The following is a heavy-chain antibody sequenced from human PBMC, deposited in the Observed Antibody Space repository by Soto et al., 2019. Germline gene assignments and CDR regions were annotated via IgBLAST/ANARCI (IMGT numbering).Heavy chain of an antibody. D-gene: IGHD6-13*01. Sequence: QVQVVQSGAEVKKPGASVKVSCKASGYSFTNYYIHWVRQAPGQGLEWMGGINPNSGGTDYAQKFQGRVTRTRDTSISTAYMELNRLTSDDTAVYYCARGEDSRWNFHYFDYWGQGTLVTVSS. CDR1: GYSFTNYY. V-gene: IGHV1-2*02. J-gene: IGHJ4*02. CDR2: INPNSGGT. CDR3: ARGEDSRWNFHYFDY.